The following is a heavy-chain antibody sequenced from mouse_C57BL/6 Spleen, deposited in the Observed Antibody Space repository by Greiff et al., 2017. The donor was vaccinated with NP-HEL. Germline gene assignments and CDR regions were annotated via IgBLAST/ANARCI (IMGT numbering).Heavy chain of an antibody. CDR2: IDPSDSYT. CDR1: GYTFTSYW. CDR3: ARSYDYDGYYFDY. Sequence: QVQLQQPGAELVMPGASVKLSCKASGYTFTSYWMHWVKQRPGQGLEWIGEIDPSDSYTNYNQKFKGKSTLTVDKSSSTAYMQLGSLTSEDSAVYYCARSYDYDGYYFDYWGQGTTLTVSS. V-gene: IGHV1-69*01. J-gene: IGHJ2*01. D-gene: IGHD2-4*01.